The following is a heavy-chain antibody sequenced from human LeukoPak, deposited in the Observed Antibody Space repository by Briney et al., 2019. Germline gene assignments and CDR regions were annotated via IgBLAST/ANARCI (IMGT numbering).Heavy chain of an antibody. CDR1: GFTFDTYA. V-gene: IGHV3-23*01. Sequence: GGSLRLSCAASGFTFDTYAMSWVRQVPGKGLEWVSTVSGDGGATHYPDSVRGRFTISRDNSKNTVSLRMNSLRVEDTAVYYCARDVGPIHFDNWGQGNLVTVSS. CDR3: ARDVGPIHFDN. J-gene: IGHJ4*02. CDR2: VSGDGGAT.